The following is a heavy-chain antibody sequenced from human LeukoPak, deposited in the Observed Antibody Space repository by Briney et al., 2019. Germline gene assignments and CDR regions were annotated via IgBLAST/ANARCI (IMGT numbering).Heavy chain of an antibody. V-gene: IGHV1-69*04. J-gene: IGHJ4*02. D-gene: IGHD2-2*01. CDR3: ARIYCSSTSCYGLT. Sequence: SVKVSCKASGGTFSSYAISWVRQALGQGLEWMGRIIPILGIANYAQKFQGRVTITADKSTSTAYMELSSLRSEDTAVYYCARIYCSSTSCYGLTWGQGTLVTVSS. CDR2: IIPILGIA. CDR1: GGTFSSYA.